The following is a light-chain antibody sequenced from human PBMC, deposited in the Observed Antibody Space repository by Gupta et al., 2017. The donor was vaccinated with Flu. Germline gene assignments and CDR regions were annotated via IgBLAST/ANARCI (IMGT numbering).Light chain of an antibody. J-gene: IGKJ4*01. CDR2: WAS. V-gene: IGKV4-1*01. CDR3: QQFYTHSLT. Sequence: DIVMTQSPASLAVSLGERATINCKSSQSVSSSSNNRNYVAWYQQKPGQPPKLLINWASARQSGVPDRFSGSGSGTDFTLTISSLQAEDAAVYHCQQFYTHSLTFGGGTKVEIK. CDR1: QSVSSSSNNRNY.